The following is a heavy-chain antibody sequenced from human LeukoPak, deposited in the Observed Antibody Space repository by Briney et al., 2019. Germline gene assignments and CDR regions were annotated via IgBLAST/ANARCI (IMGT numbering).Heavy chain of an antibody. CDR3: ARESAYFDSSGYYDYFDY. CDR1: GFTFTSYW. V-gene: IGHV3-74*01. D-gene: IGHD3-22*01. Sequence: PGGSLRLSCAASGFTFTSYWMHWVRHAPGKGLVWVSRINRDGSSTNYADSVKGRFTISRDNAKNTLYLQMNSLRAEDTAVYYCARESAYFDSSGYYDYFDYWGQGTLVTVSS. CDR2: INRDGSST. J-gene: IGHJ4*02.